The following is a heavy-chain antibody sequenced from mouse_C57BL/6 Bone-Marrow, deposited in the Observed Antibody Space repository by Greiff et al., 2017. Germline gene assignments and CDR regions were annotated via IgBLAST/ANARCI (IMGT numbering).Heavy chain of an antibody. Sequence: EVQLQQSGPELVKPGASVKISCKASGYTFTDYYMNWVKQSHGKSLEWIGDINPNNGGTSYNQKFKGKATLTVDKSSSTAYMELRSLTSEDSAVYYCARGGYYSNCYWYFDVWGTGTTVTVSS. CDR1: GYTFTDYY. CDR2: INPNNGGT. V-gene: IGHV1-26*01. CDR3: ARGGYYSNCYWYFDV. J-gene: IGHJ1*03. D-gene: IGHD2-5*01.